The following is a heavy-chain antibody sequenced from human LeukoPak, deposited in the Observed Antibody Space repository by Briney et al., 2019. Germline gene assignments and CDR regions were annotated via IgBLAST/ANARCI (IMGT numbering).Heavy chain of an antibody. V-gene: IGHV1-69*01. J-gene: IGHJ5*02. D-gene: IGHD2-2*01. CDR3: AKRTHCSSTNCYERGWFDP. CDR1: GGTFSSYA. Sequence: SVKVSCKASGGTFSSYAISWVRQAPGQGLEWMGGIIPIFGTANYAQKFQGRVTITADESTSTAYMELSSLRAEDTAVYYCAKRTHCSSTNCYERGWFDPWGQGTLVTVSS. CDR2: IIPIFGTA.